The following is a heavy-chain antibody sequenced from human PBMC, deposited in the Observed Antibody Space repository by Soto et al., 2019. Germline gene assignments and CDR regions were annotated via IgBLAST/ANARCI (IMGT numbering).Heavy chain of an antibody. CDR3: AHRRHYRYCSGGSCYLWDLEDY. Sequence: ESGPTLVNPTQTLTLTCTFSGFSLSTSGVGVGWIRQPPGKALEWLALIYWDDDKRYSPSLKSRLTITKDTSKNQVVLTMTDMDPVDTATYYCAHRRHYRYCSGGSCYLWDLEDYWGQGTLVTVSS. CDR2: IYWDDDK. D-gene: IGHD2-15*01. V-gene: IGHV2-5*02. J-gene: IGHJ4*02. CDR1: GFSLSTSGVG.